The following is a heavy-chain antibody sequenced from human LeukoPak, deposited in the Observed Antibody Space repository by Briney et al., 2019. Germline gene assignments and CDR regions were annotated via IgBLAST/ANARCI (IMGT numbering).Heavy chain of an antibody. J-gene: IGHJ4*02. V-gene: IGHV1-18*01. Sequence: ASVKVSCKASGYTFTSYGISWVRQAPGQGLEWMGWISAYNGNTNYAQKLQGRVTMTTDTSTSTAYMELRSLRSDDTAVYYCARSLEAGYCSGGSRPSHYDYWGQGTLVTVSS. CDR2: ISAYNGNT. CDR3: ARSLEAGYCSGGSRPSHYDY. D-gene: IGHD2-15*01. CDR1: GYTFTSYG.